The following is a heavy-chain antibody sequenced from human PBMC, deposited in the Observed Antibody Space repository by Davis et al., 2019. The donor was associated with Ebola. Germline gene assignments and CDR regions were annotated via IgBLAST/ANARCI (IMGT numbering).Heavy chain of an antibody. V-gene: IGHV3-66*02. Sequence: PGGSLRLSCAASGFTFSDYYMSWVRQAPGKGLEWVSLIYSDDRTYYADSVKGRFTISRDNSKNTLYLQMNSLRAEDTAVYYCARDNFYCGGDCYSAYYYYGMDVWGQGTTVTVSS. D-gene: IGHD2-21*02. J-gene: IGHJ6*02. CDR2: IYSDDRT. CDR1: GFTFSDYY. CDR3: ARDNFYCGGDCYSAYYYYGMDV.